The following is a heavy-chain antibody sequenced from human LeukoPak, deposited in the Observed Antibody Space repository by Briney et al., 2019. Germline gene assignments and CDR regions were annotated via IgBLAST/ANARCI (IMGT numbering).Heavy chain of an antibody. V-gene: IGHV4-39*07. CDR2: IYYSGAT. Sequence: SETLSLTCSVSGGSISSSSRYWGWIRQPPGKGLEWIGSIYYSGATYYNPSLKSRVTISVDTSKNQFSLKLSSVTAADTAVYYCASVWTGTTFKGWFDPWGQGTLVTVSS. J-gene: IGHJ5*02. D-gene: IGHD1-7*01. CDR1: GGSISSSSRY. CDR3: ASVWTGTTFKGWFDP.